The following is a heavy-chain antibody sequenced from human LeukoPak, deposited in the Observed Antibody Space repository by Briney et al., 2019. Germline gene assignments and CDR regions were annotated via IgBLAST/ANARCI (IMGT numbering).Heavy chain of an antibody. CDR1: GYTFTSYG. V-gene: IGHV1-18*01. CDR3: ARVPYYDSSGYRLDYYYYMDV. D-gene: IGHD3-22*01. Sequence: ASVKVSFKASGYTFTSYGISWVRQALGQGLEWMGWISAYNGNTNYEQKLQGRVTMTTDTSTSTAYMELRGLRSDDTAVYYCARVPYYDSSGYRLDYYYYMDVWGKGTTVTVSS. CDR2: ISAYNGNT. J-gene: IGHJ6*03.